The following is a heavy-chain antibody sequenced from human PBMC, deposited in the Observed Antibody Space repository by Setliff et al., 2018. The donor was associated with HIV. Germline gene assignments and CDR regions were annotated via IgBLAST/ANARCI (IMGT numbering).Heavy chain of an antibody. Sequence: SETLSLTCAVYGGSFSGYYWSWIRQPPGKGLEWIGEINHSGSNNYNPSLTSRVTISVDKSKNQFSLKLASVTAADTAVYYCASGEPYYYDSTGYSGNYFDYWGQGTLVTVSS. CDR2: INHSGSN. D-gene: IGHD3-22*01. CDR3: ASGEPYYYDSTGYSGNYFDY. V-gene: IGHV4-34*01. CDR1: GGSFSGYY. J-gene: IGHJ4*02.